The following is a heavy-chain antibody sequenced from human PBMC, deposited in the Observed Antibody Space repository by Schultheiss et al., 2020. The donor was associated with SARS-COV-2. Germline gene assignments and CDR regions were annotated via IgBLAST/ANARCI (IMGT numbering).Heavy chain of an antibody. J-gene: IGHJ6*02. V-gene: IGHV1-8*02. CDR3: ARYGVYRVATSGMDV. Sequence: GGSLRLSCKASGYTFTSYGISWVRQATGQGLEWMGWMNPNSGNTGYAQKFQGRVTMTRNTSISTAYMELSSLRSEDTAVYYCARYGVYRVATSGMDVWGQGTTVTVSS. CDR1: GYTFTSYG. CDR2: MNPNSGNT. D-gene: IGHD5-12*01.